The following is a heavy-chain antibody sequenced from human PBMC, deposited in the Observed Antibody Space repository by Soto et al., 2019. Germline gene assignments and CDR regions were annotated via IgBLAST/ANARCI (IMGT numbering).Heavy chain of an antibody. CDR3: ARSEYYYDSSGPFDY. V-gene: IGHV4-31*03. D-gene: IGHD3-22*01. J-gene: IGHJ4*02. CDR2: IYYSGST. CDR1: GGSISSGGYY. Sequence: PSETLSLTCTVSGGSISSGGYYWSWIRQHPGKGLEWIGYIYYSGSTYYNPSLKSRVTISVDTSKNQFSLKLSSVTAADTAVYYCARSEYYYDSSGPFDYWGQGTLVTVSS.